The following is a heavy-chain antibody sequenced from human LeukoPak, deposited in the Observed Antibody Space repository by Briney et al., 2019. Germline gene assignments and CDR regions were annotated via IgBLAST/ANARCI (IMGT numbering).Heavy chain of an antibody. Sequence: PGGSLRLSCAASGFTFSTYSMNWVRQAPGKGLEWVSYISGTSSLIYYADSVKGRFTISRDNSKNTLYLQMSSLRAEDTAVYYCVKDQSSGSPVYYFDYWGQGTLVTVSS. V-gene: IGHV3-48*01. CDR1: GFTFSTYS. CDR3: VKDQSSGSPVYYFDY. J-gene: IGHJ4*02. D-gene: IGHD1-26*01. CDR2: ISGTSSLI.